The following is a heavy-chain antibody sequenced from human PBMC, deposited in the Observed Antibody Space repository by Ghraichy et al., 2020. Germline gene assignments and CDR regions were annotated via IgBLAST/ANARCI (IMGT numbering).Heavy chain of an antibody. CDR1: GFTFSSYS. D-gene: IGHD2-15*01. Sequence: AGSLRLSCAASGFTFSSYSMNWVRQAPGKGLEWVSSISSSSSYIYYADSVKGRFTISRDNAKNSLYLQMNSLRAEDTAVYYCARDQGKGSGGGPFDPWGQGTLVTVSS. V-gene: IGHV3-21*01. CDR3: ARDQGKGSGGGPFDP. J-gene: IGHJ5*02. CDR2: ISSSSSYI.